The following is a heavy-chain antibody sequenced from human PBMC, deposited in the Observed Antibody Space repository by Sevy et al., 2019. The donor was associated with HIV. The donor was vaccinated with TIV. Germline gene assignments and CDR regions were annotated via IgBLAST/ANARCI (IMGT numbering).Heavy chain of an antibody. CDR1: GFTFSSYG. CDR2: IWYDGSNK. D-gene: IGHD2-8*01. Sequence: GGSLRLSCAASGFTFSSYGMHWVRQAPGKGLEWVAVIWYDGSNKYYADSVKGRFTISRDNSKNTLYLQMNSLRAEDTAVYYCARDRSPWRRYCTNGVCYTPFYGMDVWGQGTTVTVSS. V-gene: IGHV3-33*01. J-gene: IGHJ6*02. CDR3: ARDRSPWRRYCTNGVCYTPFYGMDV.